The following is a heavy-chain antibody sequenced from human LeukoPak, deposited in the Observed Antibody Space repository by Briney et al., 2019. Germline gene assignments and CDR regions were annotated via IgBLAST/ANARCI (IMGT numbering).Heavy chain of an antibody. J-gene: IGHJ4*02. Sequence: GGSLRLSCVASGFTVSSNFMSWVRQAPGKGLEWVSVLYSGGSTYYADSAKGRFSISRDSSRNTLYLQMNSLRDGDTAVYYCARASRGYSYLFDYWGQGTLVTVSS. CDR2: LYSGGST. V-gene: IGHV3-66*02. CDR1: GFTVSSNF. CDR3: ARASRGYSYLFDY. D-gene: IGHD5-18*01.